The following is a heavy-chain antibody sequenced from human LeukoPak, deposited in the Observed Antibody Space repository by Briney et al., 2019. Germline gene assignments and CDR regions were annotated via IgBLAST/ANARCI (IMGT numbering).Heavy chain of an antibody. Sequence: GGSLRLSCAASGFTFSSYWMSWVRQAPGRGLEWVSAISTTGGTTYYADSVRGRFTISRDNSRNTLYLQMNSLRAEDTAIYYCAKNGDRGAYCSGGTCYPYYYYYMDVWGKGTTVTISS. CDR1: GFTFSSYW. CDR2: ISTTGGTT. J-gene: IGHJ6*03. D-gene: IGHD2-15*01. CDR3: AKNGDRGAYCSGGTCYPYYYYYMDV. V-gene: IGHV3-23*01.